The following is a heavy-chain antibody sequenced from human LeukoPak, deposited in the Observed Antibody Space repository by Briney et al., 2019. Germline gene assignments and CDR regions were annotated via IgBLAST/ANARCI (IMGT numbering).Heavy chain of an antibody. V-gene: IGHV5-51*01. J-gene: IGHJ5*02. CDR2: IYPGDSDT. CDR3: ARRLDDLRSYIPSWFDP. D-gene: IGHD3-10*01. Sequence: GESLKISCKGSGYSFTKYWIGWVRQMPGKGLEWMGIIYPGDSDTRYSPSFEGQVTISADKSINTAYLQWSSLKASDTAMYYCARRLDDLRSYIPSWFDPWGQGTLVTVSS. CDR1: GYSFTKYW.